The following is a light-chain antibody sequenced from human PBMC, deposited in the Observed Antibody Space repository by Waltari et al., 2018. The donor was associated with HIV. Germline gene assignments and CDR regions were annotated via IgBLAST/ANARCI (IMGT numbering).Light chain of an antibody. V-gene: IGKV3-15*01. CDR1: QSVSRN. CDR3: QQYDDWPRT. J-gene: IGKJ1*01. CDR2: AAS. Sequence: EVVMTQSPATLSVSPGERAALACRANQSVSRNLAWYQQKPGQPPRLLIYAASTRASGVPVRISGTGSGAEFTLTISSLQSEDFAVYYCQQYDDWPRTFGQGTRVEIK.